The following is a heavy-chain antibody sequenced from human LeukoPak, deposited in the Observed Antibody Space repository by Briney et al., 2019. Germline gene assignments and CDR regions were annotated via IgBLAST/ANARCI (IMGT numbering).Heavy chain of an antibody. CDR1: GGSFSGYY. CDR3: ARGTINYYGSVWGLSRDY. CDR2: INHSGST. Sequence: SETLSLTCAVYGGSFSGYYWSWIRQPPGKGLEWIGEINHSGSTNYNPSLKSRVTISVDTSKNQFSLKLSSVTAADTAVYYCARGTINYYGSVWGLSRDYWGQGTLVTVSS. V-gene: IGHV4-34*01. J-gene: IGHJ4*02. D-gene: IGHD3-10*01.